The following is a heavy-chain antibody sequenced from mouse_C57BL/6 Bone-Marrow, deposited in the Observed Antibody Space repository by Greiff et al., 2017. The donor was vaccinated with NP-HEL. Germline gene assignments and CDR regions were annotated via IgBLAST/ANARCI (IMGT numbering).Heavy chain of an antibody. D-gene: IGHD1-1*01. CDR3: ATLFLRRGWYFDV. Sequence: EVKLMESGAELVRPGASVKLSCTASGFNIKDDYMHWVKQRPEQGLEWIGWIDPENGDTEYAPKFQGKATITADTSSNTAYLQLSSLTSEDTAVYYCATLFLRRGWYFDVWGTGTTVTVSS. V-gene: IGHV14-4*01. CDR1: GFNIKDDY. J-gene: IGHJ1*03. CDR2: IDPENGDT.